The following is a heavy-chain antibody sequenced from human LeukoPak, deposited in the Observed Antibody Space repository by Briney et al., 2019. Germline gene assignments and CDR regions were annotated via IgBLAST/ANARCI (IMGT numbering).Heavy chain of an antibody. CDR1: GFTLSTYW. CDR3: ASWGGGGIS. Sequence: PGGSLRLSCAASGFTLSTYWMNWVRQVPGKGLDWVANINPDGSGKRYVDSVKGRFTIARDNADNSLSLQMNSLRAVVTAVYYFASWGGGGISWGGGTLGSV. V-gene: IGHV3-7*01. D-gene: IGHD3-16*01. CDR2: INPDGSGK. J-gene: IGHJ5*02.